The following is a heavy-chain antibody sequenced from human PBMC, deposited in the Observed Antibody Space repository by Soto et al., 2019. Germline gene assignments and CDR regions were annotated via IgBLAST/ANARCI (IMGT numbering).Heavy chain of an antibody. Sequence: QLHLQESGPGLVKPSETLSLSCAVSGDSISSGDYFWGCIRQPPGKGLGWIGGSFYSGSTYYNPALISRISISVGPSKSQFSLKLSSVTAAHTAVYYCARAPRVGLIAAPYYHYNMDVWGNGTTVTVSS. CDR3: ARAPRVGLIAAPYYHYNMDV. CDR2: SFYSGST. CDR1: GDSISSGDYF. J-gene: IGHJ6*03. V-gene: IGHV4-39*01. D-gene: IGHD6-13*01.